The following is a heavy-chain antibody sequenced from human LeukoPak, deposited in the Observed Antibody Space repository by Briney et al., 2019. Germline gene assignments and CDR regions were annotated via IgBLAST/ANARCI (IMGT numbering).Heavy chain of an antibody. V-gene: IGHV1-2*02. Sequence: ASVKVSCKASGYTFTGYYMHWVRQVPAQGLEWMGWINPNSGGTNYAQKFQGRVTMTRDKSISTAYMELSRLRSDDTAVYYCARVGRYYGSGSPTYFDYWGQGTLVTVSS. CDR2: INPNSGGT. CDR3: ARVGRYYGSGSPTYFDY. D-gene: IGHD3-10*01. CDR1: GYTFTGYY. J-gene: IGHJ4*02.